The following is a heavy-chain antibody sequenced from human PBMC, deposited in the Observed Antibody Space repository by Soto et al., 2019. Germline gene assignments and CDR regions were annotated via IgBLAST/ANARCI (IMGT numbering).Heavy chain of an antibody. Sequence: PSETLSLTCTVSGGSISSSSYYWGWIRQPPGKGLEWIGSIYYSGSTYYNPSLKSRVTISVDTSKNQFSLKLSSVTAEDTAVYYCAKDKGTSGWPLFDCWGQGTLVTVSS. V-gene: IGHV4-39*07. CDR3: AKDKGTSGWPLFDC. J-gene: IGHJ4*02. CDR2: IYYSGST. D-gene: IGHD6-19*01. CDR1: GGSISSSSYY.